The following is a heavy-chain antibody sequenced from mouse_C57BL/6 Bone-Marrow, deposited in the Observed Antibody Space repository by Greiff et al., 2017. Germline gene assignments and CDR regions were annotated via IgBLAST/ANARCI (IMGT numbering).Heavy chain of an antibody. CDR2: INYDGSST. V-gene: IGHV5-16*01. CDR1: GFTFSDYY. D-gene: IGHD1-1*01. J-gene: IGHJ2*01. CDR3: ARSLHYYGSSYGYFDY. Sequence: EVKLVESEGGLVQPGSSMKLSCTASGFTFSDYYMAWVRQVPEKGLEWVANINYDGSSTYYLDSLKSRFIISRDNAKNILYLQMSSLKSEDTATYYCARSLHYYGSSYGYFDYWGQGTTLTVSS.